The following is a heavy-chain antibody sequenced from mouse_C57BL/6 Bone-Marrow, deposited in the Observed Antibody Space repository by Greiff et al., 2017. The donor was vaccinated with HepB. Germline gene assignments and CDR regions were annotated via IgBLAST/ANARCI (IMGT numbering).Heavy chain of an antibody. D-gene: IGHD3-2*02. CDR3: GGDSSGFLYYYAMDY. V-gene: IGHV1-39*01. J-gene: IGHJ4*01. CDR2: INPNYGTT. Sequence: LVESGPELVKPGASVKISCKASGYSFTDYNMNWVKQSNGKSLEWIGVINPNYGTTSYNQKFKGKATLTVDQSSSTAYMQLNSLTSEDSAVYYCGGDSSGFLYYYAMDYWGQGTSVTVSS. CDR1: GYSFTDYN.